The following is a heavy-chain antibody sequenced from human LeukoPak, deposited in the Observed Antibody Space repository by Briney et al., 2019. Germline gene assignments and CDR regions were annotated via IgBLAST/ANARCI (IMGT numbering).Heavy chain of an antibody. J-gene: IGHJ4*02. D-gene: IGHD5-24*01. Sequence: PGGSLRLSCAASSFSFSSYSMSWVRQAPGKGLEWVSSISSSSGFIYYADSVKGRFTISRDNAKNSLYLQMNSLRAEDTAVYYCARGNIDLATMGDYWGQGTLVTVSS. V-gene: IGHV3-21*01. CDR2: ISSSSGFI. CDR3: ARGNIDLATMGDY. CDR1: SFSFSSYS.